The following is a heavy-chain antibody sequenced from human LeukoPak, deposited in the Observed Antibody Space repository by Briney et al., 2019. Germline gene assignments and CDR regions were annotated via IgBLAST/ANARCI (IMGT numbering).Heavy chain of an antibody. J-gene: IGHJ5*02. CDR3: ARYRRGGSGPYSGGLFWFDP. CDR2: IYTSGST. Sequence: KPSQTLSLTCTVSGGSISSGSYYWSWIRQPAWKGLEWIGRIYTSGSTNYNPSLKSRVTISVDTSKNQFSLKLSSVTAADTAVYYCARYRRGGSGPYSGGLFWFDPWGQGTLVTVSS. D-gene: IGHD2-15*01. V-gene: IGHV4-61*02. CDR1: GGSISSGSYY.